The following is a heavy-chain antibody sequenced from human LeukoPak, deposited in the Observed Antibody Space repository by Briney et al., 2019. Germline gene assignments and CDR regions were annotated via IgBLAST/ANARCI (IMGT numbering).Heavy chain of an antibody. CDR1: GGSISSYY. CDR2: IYYSGST. D-gene: IGHD6-6*01. Sequence: SETLSLTCTVSGGSISSYYWSWIRQPPGKGLEWIWYIYYSGSTNYNPSLKSRVTISVDTSKNQFSLKLSSVTAADTAVYYCARVYSSSSAFDYWGQGTLVTVSS. CDR3: ARVYSSSSAFDY. V-gene: IGHV4-59*01. J-gene: IGHJ4*02.